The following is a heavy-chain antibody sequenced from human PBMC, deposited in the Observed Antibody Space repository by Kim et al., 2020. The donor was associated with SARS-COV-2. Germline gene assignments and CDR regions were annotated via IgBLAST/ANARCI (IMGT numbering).Heavy chain of an antibody. V-gene: IGHV3-7*01. D-gene: IGHD3-16*02. CDR2: IKQDGSEK. CDR3: ARDDYDYIWGSYRYPD. CDR1: GFTFSSYW. Sequence: GGSLRLSCAASGFTFSSYWMSWVRQAPGKGLEWVANIKQDGSEKYYVDSVKGRFTISRDNAKNSLYLQMNSLRAEDTAVYYCARDDYDYIWGSYRYPDWGQGTLVTVSS. J-gene: IGHJ4*02.